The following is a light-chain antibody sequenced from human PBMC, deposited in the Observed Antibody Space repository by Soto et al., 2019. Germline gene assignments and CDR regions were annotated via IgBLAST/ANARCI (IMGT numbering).Light chain of an antibody. J-gene: IGLJ2*01. CDR1: TSNIGSNY. Sequence: QSVLTQPPSVSAAPGQKVTISCSGSTSNIGSNYVSWYQQLPGAAPKLLIYDTNQRPSGIPDRFSGSRSGTSATLVITGLQTGDEADYYCETWDSSLRAGVFGGATKLTVL. CDR2: DTN. V-gene: IGLV1-51*01. CDR3: ETWDSSLRAGV.